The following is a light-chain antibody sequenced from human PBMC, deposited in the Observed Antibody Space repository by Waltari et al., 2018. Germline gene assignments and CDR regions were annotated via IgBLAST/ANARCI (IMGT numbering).Light chain of an antibody. V-gene: IGLV3-21*02. CDR1: NLGRTT. CDR3: QVWDGGRVV. Sequence: SYVLTQPHSESVAPGQEATITCGGSNLGRTTVHWYQQRPGQAPVLVVYDDDDRASGIPERFSGSKSGDTATLTISRVEAGDEADYSCQVWDGGRVVFGGGTKLTVL. CDR2: DDD. J-gene: IGLJ2*01.